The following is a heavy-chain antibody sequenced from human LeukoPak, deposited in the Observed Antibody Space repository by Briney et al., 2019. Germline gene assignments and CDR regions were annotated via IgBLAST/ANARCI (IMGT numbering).Heavy chain of an antibody. CDR1: GFTFSSYG. CDR3: ARAPGTMIVVDY. J-gene: IGHJ4*02. CDR2: IRYDGSNK. Sequence: QPGGSLRLSCAASGFTFSSYGMHWVRQAPGKGLEWVAFIRYDGSNKYYADSVKGRFTISRDNSKNTLYLQMNSLRPDDTAVCYCARAPGTMIVVDYWGQGTLVTVSS. D-gene: IGHD3-22*01. V-gene: IGHV3-30*02.